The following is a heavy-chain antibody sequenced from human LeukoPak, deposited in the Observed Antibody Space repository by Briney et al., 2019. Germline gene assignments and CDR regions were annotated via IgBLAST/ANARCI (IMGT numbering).Heavy chain of an antibody. CDR1: GFSFSSFA. CDR3: AKELRTYGYPALDF. CDR2: IAQTGGGA. V-gene: IGHV3-23*01. D-gene: IGHD4-17*01. J-gene: IGHJ4*02. Sequence: GGSLRLSCAASGFSFSSFAMTWARQAPGKGLEWVSAIAQTGGGAIYASSVQGRFTISRDNSMSTLYLHLNNLRAEDTALYYCAKELRTYGYPALDFWGQGTLVTVSS.